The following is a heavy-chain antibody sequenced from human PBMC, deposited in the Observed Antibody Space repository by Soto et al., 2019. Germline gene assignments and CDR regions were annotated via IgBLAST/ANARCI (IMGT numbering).Heavy chain of an antibody. CDR1: GGSINSNDYY. D-gene: IGHD2-15*01. J-gene: IGHJ4*02. Sequence: SETLSLTCSVSGGSINSNDYYWGWIRQPPGKGLQWIVNIDYNGVTYYNPSLKSRVTVSKDTSKNQFSLKLTSVTAADTALYYCGKVLVGATGHTDSDSWGQGTLVTVSS. CDR2: IDYNGVT. CDR3: GKVLVGATGHTDSDS. V-gene: IGHV4-39*01.